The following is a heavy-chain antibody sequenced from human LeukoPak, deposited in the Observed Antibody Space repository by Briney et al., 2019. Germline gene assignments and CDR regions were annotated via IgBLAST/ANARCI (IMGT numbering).Heavy chain of an antibody. CDR1: GGSISSYY. D-gene: IGHD3-3*01. Sequence: PSETLSLTPTVSGGSISSYYWCGTRQPPRKGLRWMGYIYYSGSTNYNPSLKSRVTISVDTSKNQFSLKLSSVTAADTAVYYWARARSGYLYVFDYWGQGTLVTVSS. V-gene: IGHV4-59*01. CDR3: ARARSGYLYVFDY. CDR2: IYYSGST. J-gene: IGHJ4*02.